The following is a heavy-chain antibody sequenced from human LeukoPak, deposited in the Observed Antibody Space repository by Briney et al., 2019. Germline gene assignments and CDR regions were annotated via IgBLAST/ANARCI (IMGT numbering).Heavy chain of an antibody. Sequence: GVLRLSCAASGFTFSSYAMNWVRQAPGKGLEWVSACGTDGDTYYADSVRGRFTISRDNARNTAYLQMSSLRAEDTAVYYCAQKTPGTHPFDYWGQGTLVTVSS. CDR3: AQKTPGTHPFDY. J-gene: IGHJ4*02. CDR2: CGTDGDT. V-gene: IGHV3-23*01. D-gene: IGHD6-13*01. CDR1: GFTFSSYA.